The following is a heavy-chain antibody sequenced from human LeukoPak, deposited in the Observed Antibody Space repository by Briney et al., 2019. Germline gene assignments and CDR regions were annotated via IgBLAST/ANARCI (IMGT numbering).Heavy chain of an antibody. CDR2: ISSSGSTI. J-gene: IGHJ3*02. CDR1: GFTFSDYY. D-gene: IGHD6-19*01. V-gene: IGHV3-11*01. CDR3: ARALYSSGWYGDDAFDI. Sequence: GGSLRLSCAASGFTFSDYYMSWIRQAPGKGLEWVSYISSSGSTIYYADSVKGRFTISRDNAKNSLYLQMNRLRAEDTAVYYCARALYSSGWYGDDAFDIWGQGTMVTVSS.